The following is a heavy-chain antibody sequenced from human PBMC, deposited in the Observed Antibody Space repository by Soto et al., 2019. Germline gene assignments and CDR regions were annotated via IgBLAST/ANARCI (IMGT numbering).Heavy chain of an antibody. CDR2: INAGNGNT. CDR3: ARGHLAVVPVASWFYYMDV. Sequence: QVQLVQSGAEVEKPGASVKVSCKASGYTFTNYAVHWVRQAPGQRLEWMGWINAGNGNTRFSQNLQGRVTITRDTSARTVYMELSSLRSEYTAVYYCARGHLAVVPVASWFYYMDVWGKGTTVTVSS. CDR1: GYTFTNYA. J-gene: IGHJ6*03. D-gene: IGHD2-2*01. V-gene: IGHV1-3*01.